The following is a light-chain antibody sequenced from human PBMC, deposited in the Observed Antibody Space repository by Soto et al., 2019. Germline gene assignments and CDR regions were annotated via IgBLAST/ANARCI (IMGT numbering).Light chain of an antibody. CDR1: QSVSSSY. Sequence: ETVLTQSPGTLSLSPGERATLSCRASQSVSSSYLAWYQQKPGQAPRLLIYGASSRATGIPDRFSGSGSGTDFTLTICRLEPEDFAVYYCQQYGSSPPSWTFGQGTKVEIK. J-gene: IGKJ1*01. CDR3: QQYGSSPPSWT. CDR2: GAS. V-gene: IGKV3-20*01.